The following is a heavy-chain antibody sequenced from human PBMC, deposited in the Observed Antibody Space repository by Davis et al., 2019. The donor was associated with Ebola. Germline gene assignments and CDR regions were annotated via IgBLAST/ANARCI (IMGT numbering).Heavy chain of an antibody. D-gene: IGHD6-13*01. CDR1: GGSISSSSYY. J-gene: IGHJ3*02. CDR3: ARQPPGIPRLFDI. V-gene: IGHV4-39*01. CDR2: IYYSGST. Sequence: PSETLSLTCTVSGGSISSSSYYWGWIRQPPGKGLEWIGSIYYSGSTYYNPSLKSRVTISVDTSKNQSSLKLSSVTAADTAVYYCARQPPGIPRLFDIWGQGTMVTVSS.